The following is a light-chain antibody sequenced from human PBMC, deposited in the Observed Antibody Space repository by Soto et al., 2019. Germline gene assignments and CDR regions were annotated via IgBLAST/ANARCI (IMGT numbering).Light chain of an antibody. J-gene: IGLJ1*01. Sequence: QSALTQPASVSGSPGQSITISCTGTGSDIGGYNRVSWYQQHPGKAPKLMISEGSKRPSGVSNRFSGSKSGNTASLTISGLQAEDEADYYCQSYDSSLSGLYVFGTGTKLTVL. V-gene: IGLV2-14*02. CDR1: GSDIGGYNR. CDR3: QSYDSSLSGLYV. CDR2: EGS.